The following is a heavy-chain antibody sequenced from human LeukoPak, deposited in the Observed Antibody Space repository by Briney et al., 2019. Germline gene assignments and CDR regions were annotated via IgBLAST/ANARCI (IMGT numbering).Heavy chain of an antibody. D-gene: IGHD6-19*01. CDR2: IYYGGST. V-gene: IGHV4-59*01. J-gene: IGHJ4*02. Sequence: SETLSLTCSVSGGSISSLYWSWIRQPPGKGLEWIGDIYYGGSTNYNPSLKSRVTMSVDTSKNQFSLKLSSVTAADTAVYFCARELRDYGSGWYIFDYWGQGTLVTVSS. CDR3: ARELRDYGSGWYIFDY. CDR1: GGSISSLY.